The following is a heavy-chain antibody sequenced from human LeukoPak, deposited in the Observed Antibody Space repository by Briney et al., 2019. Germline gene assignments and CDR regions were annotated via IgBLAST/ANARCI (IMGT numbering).Heavy chain of an antibody. J-gene: IGHJ4*02. CDR3: GRYHSAGTEGIGIDY. Sequence: SETLSLTCTVSGDSISRYYWSWIRQPPGKGLEWIGYIYYSGSTNYNPSLKSRVTISADTSKNQISLKLTSVTAAATAVYHCGRYHSAGTEGIGIDYWGQGILVTVSS. CDR1: GDSISRYY. D-gene: IGHD1-7*01. V-gene: IGHV4-59*01. CDR2: IYYSGST.